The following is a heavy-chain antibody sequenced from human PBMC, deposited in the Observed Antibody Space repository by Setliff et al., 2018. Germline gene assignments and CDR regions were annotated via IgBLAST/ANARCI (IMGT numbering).Heavy chain of an antibody. CDR2: INXXXXXX. CDR3: ARINFYVSSGYYYASDN. V-gene: IGHV1-18*01. J-gene: IGHJ4*02. D-gene: IGHD3-22*01. Sequence: ASVKVSCKASGYTFTNYGINWVRQAPGQGLEWMGWINXXXXXXXXXXXXXGXXXMTXXXXTSTAYMELRSLRPDDTAVYYCARINFYVSSGYYYASDNWGQGTLVTVSS. CDR1: GYTFTNYG.